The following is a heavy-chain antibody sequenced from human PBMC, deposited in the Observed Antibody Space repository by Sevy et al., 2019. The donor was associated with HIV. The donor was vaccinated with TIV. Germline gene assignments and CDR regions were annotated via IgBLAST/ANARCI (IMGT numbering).Heavy chain of an antibody. CDR2: IKQDAGQK. D-gene: IGHD1-7*01. V-gene: IGHV3-7*01. CDR3: ARDDGNYYFHY. J-gene: IGHJ4*02. CDR1: GFTFSKYW. Sequence: GGSLRLSCAASGFTFSKYWMGWVRQAPGKGLECVANIKQDAGQKYYVDSVKGRFTISRDNAKNSLYLQMNSLRAEDTAVYFCARDDGNYYFHYWGQGTLVTVSS.